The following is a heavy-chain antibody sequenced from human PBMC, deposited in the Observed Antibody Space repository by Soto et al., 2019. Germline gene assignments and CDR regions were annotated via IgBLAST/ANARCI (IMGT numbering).Heavy chain of an antibody. CDR1: GGSISSGDYY. CDR2: IYYSGST. CDR3: ARGREDDYVWGSYRSYYYYYGMDV. Sequence: PSETLSLTCTVSGGSISSGDYYWSWIRQPPGKGLEWIGYIYYSGSTYYNPSLKSRVTISVDTSKNQFSLKLSSVTAADTAVYYCARGREDDYVWGSYRSYYYYYGMDVWGQGTTASVSS. V-gene: IGHV4-30-4*01. J-gene: IGHJ6*02. D-gene: IGHD3-16*02.